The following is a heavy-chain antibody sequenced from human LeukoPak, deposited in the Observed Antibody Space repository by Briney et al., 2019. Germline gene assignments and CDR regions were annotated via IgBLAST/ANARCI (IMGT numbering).Heavy chain of an antibody. CDR3: ARDRWSSTSYNDY. J-gene: IGHJ4*02. V-gene: IGHV3-33*01. Sequence: GGSLRLSCAASGFTFSNYGMHWVRQAPGKGLEWVAVIWYDGNNKYYGDSVKGRFTVSRDNSKNTLYLQMNSLRAEDTAVYYCARDRWSSTSYNDYWGQGTLVTVSS. CDR1: GFTFSNYG. D-gene: IGHD2-2*01. CDR2: IWYDGNNK.